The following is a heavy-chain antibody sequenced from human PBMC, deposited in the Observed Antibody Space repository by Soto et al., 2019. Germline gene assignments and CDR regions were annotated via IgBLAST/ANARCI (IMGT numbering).Heavy chain of an antibody. V-gene: IGHV3-23*01. CDR2: ISGSGSTI. CDR3: AKVFYDYDSSGYNYFDY. CDR1: GFTFSSYA. Sequence: LRLSCEASGFTFSSYAVSWVRQAPGKGPEWISSISGSGSTIYYADSVKGRFTISRDNSKNTLYLQMSCLKAEDTAVYYCAKVFYDYDSSGYNYFDYWGQGTLVTVSS. J-gene: IGHJ4*02. D-gene: IGHD3-22*01.